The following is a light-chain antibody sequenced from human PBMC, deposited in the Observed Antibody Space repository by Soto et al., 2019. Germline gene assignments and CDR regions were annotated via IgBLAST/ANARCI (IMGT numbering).Light chain of an antibody. CDR3: QQYGISLWT. CDR1: QSVSSSY. J-gene: IGKJ1*01. CDR2: GAS. Sequence: EIVLTQSPGTLSLSPGERATLSYRASQSVSSSYLAWYQQKPGQAPRLLIYGASSRATGIPDRFSGSGSGTDFTLTISRLEPEDFAVYYCQQYGISLWTFGQGT. V-gene: IGKV3-20*01.